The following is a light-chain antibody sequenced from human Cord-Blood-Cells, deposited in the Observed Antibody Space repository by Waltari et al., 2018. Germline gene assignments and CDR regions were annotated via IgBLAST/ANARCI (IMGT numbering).Light chain of an antibody. Sequence: QSALTQPASVSGSPGQSITISCTGTSSDVGGYNYVCWYQPHPGKAPKLMIYDVSKRPSGFSNRFSGSKSGNTASLTISGLQAEDEADYYCSSYTSSSVVFGGGTKLTVL. CDR3: SSYTSSSVV. CDR1: SSDVGGYNY. CDR2: DVS. J-gene: IGLJ2*01. V-gene: IGLV2-14*01.